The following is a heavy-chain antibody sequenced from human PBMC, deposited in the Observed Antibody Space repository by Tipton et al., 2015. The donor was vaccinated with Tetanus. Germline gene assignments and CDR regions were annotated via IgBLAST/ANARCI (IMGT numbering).Heavy chain of an antibody. V-gene: IGHV3-30*04. J-gene: IGHJ4*02. D-gene: IGHD1-26*01. CDR1: GVAFSSFA. CDR2: ISYDGSKN. Sequence: SGVAFSSFAMHWVRQAPGKGLEWVAVISYDGSKNNYADSVKGRFTVSRDNAKTTVYLQMDSLSAEDRAVYYCASDPVLGIGTCGGQGLLVVFSS. CDR3: ASDPVLGIGTC.